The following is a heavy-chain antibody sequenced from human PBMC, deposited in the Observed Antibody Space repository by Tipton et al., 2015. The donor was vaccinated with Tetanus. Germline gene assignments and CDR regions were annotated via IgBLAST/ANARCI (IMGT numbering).Heavy chain of an antibody. V-gene: IGHV4-59*01. J-gene: IGHJ4*02. CDR1: AGSMNTYH. Sequence: TLSLTCTVSAGSMNTYHWSWIRQPPGEGLEWIGYIHSSGRTNYNPSLKSRVTMSVDTSKNQFSLKLTSVTAADTAVYYCAKGDGFNPDWGQGTLVPVSS. CDR3: AKGDGFNPD. D-gene: IGHD5-24*01. CDR2: IHSSGRT.